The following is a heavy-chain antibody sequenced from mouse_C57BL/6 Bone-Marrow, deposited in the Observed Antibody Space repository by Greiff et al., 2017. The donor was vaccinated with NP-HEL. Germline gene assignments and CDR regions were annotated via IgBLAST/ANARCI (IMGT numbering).Heavy chain of an antibody. D-gene: IGHD2-2*01. J-gene: IGHJ4*01. V-gene: IGHV1-26*01. CDR2: INPNNGGT. CDR1: GYTFTDYY. Sequence: EVQLQQSGPELVKPGASVKISCKASGYTFTDYYMNWVKQSHGKSLEWIGDINPNNGGTSYNQKFKGKATLTVDKSSSTAYMELRSLTSEDSAVYYCASGYDEMDYWGQGTSVTVSS. CDR3: ASGYDEMDY.